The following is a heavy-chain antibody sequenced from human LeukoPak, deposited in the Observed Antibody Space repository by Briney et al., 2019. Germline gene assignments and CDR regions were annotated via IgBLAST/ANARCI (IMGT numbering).Heavy chain of an antibody. V-gene: IGHV3-23*01. CDR3: AKDPVLLWFGELFYFDY. CDR2: ISGGGGGA. J-gene: IGHJ4*02. CDR1: GFTFINYA. D-gene: IGHD3-10*01. Sequence: GGSLRLSCAASGFTFINYAMSWVRQAPGKGLEWVSAISGGGGGAYYADSVRGRFTISRDNSKNTLYLQMNSLRAEDTAVYYCAKDPVLLWFGELFYFDYWGQGTLVTVSS.